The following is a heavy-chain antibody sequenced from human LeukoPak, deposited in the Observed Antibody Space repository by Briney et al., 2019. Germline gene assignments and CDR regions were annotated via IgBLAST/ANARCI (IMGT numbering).Heavy chain of an antibody. Sequence: SETLSLTCTVSGGSISSGDYYWSWIRQPPGKGLEWIGYIYYSGSTYYNPSLKSRVTISVDTSKNQFSLKLSSVTAADTAVYYCARAAKYYYDSSGYYLAYWGRGTLVTVSS. CDR1: GGSISSGDYY. CDR3: ARAAKYYYDSSGYYLAY. J-gene: IGHJ4*02. V-gene: IGHV4-30-4*01. D-gene: IGHD3-22*01. CDR2: IYYSGST.